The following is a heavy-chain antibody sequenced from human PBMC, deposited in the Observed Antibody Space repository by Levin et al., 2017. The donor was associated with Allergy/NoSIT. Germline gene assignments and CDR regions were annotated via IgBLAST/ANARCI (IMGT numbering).Heavy chain of an antibody. CDR2: VSFDGVSD. Sequence: GGSLRLSCAASGFTFSNNGMHWVRQAPGKGLEWVASVSFDGVSDFYADSVKGRFTISRDNSKTTLYLQMNSLRPEDTAVYYCARSQFSVVVPGAIGGGGMGVWGQGTTVTVSS. V-gene: IGHV3-30-3*01. CDR1: GFTFSNNG. J-gene: IGHJ6*02. D-gene: IGHD2-2*01. CDR3: ARSQFSVVVPGAIGGGGMGV.